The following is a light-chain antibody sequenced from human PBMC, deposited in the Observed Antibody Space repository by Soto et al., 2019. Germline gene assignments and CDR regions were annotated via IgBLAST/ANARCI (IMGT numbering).Light chain of an antibody. CDR1: SSDIGGYNY. V-gene: IGLV2-14*01. CDR2: EVS. Sequence: QSALTQSASVSGSPGQSITISCTGTSSDIGGYNYVSWYQQHPDKAPKLMTFEVSNRPSGVSNRFSGSKSGNTASLTISGLLPEDEADYYCSSYTTSSTVAFGGGTQLTVL. CDR3: SSYTTSSTVA. J-gene: IGLJ2*01.